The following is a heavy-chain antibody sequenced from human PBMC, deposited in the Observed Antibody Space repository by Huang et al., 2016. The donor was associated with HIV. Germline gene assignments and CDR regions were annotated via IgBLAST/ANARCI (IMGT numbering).Heavy chain of an antibody. CDR1: EYSINSRSYY. Sequence: QLQLQESGPGLVKPSETLSLTCSVSEYSINSRSYYWGCIRQPPGKGLEWIGSVYYGGRTSYIPSLKSRGTMSVDTSRNQFSLKLSSVNTADTAVYYCARHVKDSSWYVGWFDPWGQGTLVTVSS. CDR2: VYYGGRT. V-gene: IGHV4-39*01. J-gene: IGHJ5*02. CDR3: ARHVKDSSWYVGWFDP. D-gene: IGHD6-13*01.